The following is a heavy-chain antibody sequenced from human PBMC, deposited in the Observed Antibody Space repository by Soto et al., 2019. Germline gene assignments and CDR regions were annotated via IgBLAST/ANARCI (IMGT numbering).Heavy chain of an antibody. CDR2: IIPIFGTA. CDR3: ARDSLTGYSHSLSMDV. D-gene: IGHD3-9*01. Sequence: SVKVSCKASGGTFSSYAMSWVRQAPGQGLEWMGGIIPIFGTANYAQKFQGRVTITADESTSTAYMELSSLRSEDTAVYYCARDSLTGYSHSLSMDVWGQGTTVTVSS. J-gene: IGHJ6*02. V-gene: IGHV1-69*13. CDR1: GGTFSSYA.